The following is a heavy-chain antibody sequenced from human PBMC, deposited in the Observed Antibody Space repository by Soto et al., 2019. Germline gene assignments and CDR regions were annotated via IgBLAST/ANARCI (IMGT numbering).Heavy chain of an antibody. J-gene: IGHJ4*02. CDR1: GGSISSGDYY. CDR3: AGSIVVAILDY. CDR2: IYYSGST. Sequence: QVQLQESGPGLVKPSQTLSLTCTVSGGSISSGDYYWSWIRQPPGKGLEWIGYIYYSGSTYYNPSRKCRVTISVDTSKNQFSRKLSSVTAADTTVYYCAGSIVVAILDYWGQGTLVTVSS. V-gene: IGHV4-30-4*01. D-gene: IGHD3-22*01.